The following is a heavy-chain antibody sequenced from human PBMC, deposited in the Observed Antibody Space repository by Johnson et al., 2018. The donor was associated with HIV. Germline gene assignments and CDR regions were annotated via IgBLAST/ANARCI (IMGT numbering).Heavy chain of an antibody. D-gene: IGHD1-26*01. CDR3: AKTHSGIYYDAFDI. CDR2: ISGSGGCR. J-gene: IGHJ3*02. CDR1: GFTFSSNA. Sequence: VQLVESGGGLVQPGGSLRLSCAASGFTFSSNAMSWVRQAPGKGLEWVSAISGSGGCRYYAGSAKGRFTISRDNSKNTLYLQMNSRRADDTAVYYCAKTHSGIYYDAFDIWGQGTMVTVSS. V-gene: IGHV3-23*04.